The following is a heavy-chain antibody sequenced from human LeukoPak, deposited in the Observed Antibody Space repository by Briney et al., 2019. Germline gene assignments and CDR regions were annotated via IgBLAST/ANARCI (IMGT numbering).Heavy chain of an antibody. V-gene: IGHV3-53*01. CDR1: GFTVSSNY. CDR2: IYSGGST. Sequence: GGSLRLSCAASGFTVSSNYMSWVRQAPGKGLEWVSVIYSGGSTYYADSVKGRFTISRDNSKNTLYLQMNSLRAEDTAVYYCASFVTRVVRGEDYWGQGTLVTVSS. J-gene: IGHJ4*02. CDR3: ASFVTRVVRGEDY. D-gene: IGHD3-10*01.